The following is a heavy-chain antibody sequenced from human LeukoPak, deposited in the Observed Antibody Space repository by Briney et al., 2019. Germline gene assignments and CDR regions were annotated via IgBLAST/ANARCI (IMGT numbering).Heavy chain of an antibody. CDR1: GFTFSSYG. J-gene: IGHJ6*02. CDR3: ARELYDSSGYYYSLAYGMDV. V-gene: IGHV3-33*08. Sequence: PGGSLRLSCAASGFTFSSYGMHWVRQAPGKGLEWVAVIWYDGSNKYYADSVKGRFTISRDNSKNTLYLQMNSLRAEDTAVYYCARELYDSSGYYYSLAYGMDVWGQGTTVTVSS. CDR2: IWYDGSNK. D-gene: IGHD3-22*01.